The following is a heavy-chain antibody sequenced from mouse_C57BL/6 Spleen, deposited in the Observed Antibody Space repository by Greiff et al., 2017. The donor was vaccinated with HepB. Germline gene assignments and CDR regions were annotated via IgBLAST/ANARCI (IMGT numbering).Heavy chain of an antibody. CDR3: AREDDGYYFDY. V-gene: IGHV1-81*01. J-gene: IGHJ2*01. CDR1: GYTFTSYG. CDR2: IYPRSGNT. Sequence: VKLVESGAELARPGASVKLSCKASGYTFTSYGISWVKQRTGQGLEWIGEIYPRSGNTYYNEKFKGKATLTADKSSSTAYMELRSLTSEDSAVYVCAREDDGYYFDYWGQGTTLTVSS. D-gene: IGHD2-3*01.